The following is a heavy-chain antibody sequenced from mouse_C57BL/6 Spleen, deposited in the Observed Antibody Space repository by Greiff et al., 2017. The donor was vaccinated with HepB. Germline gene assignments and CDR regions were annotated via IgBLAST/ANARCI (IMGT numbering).Heavy chain of an antibody. D-gene: IGHD1-1*01. Sequence: VQLQQPGAELVRPGSSVKLSCKASGYTFTSYWMHWVKQRPIQGLEWIGNIDPSDSETHYNQKFKDKATLTVDKSSSTAYMQLSSLTSEDSEVYYCARNPFSTTVVAFDYWGQGTTLTVSS. CDR1: GYTFTSYW. CDR2: IDPSDSET. CDR3: ARNPFSTTVVAFDY. J-gene: IGHJ2*01. V-gene: IGHV1-52*01.